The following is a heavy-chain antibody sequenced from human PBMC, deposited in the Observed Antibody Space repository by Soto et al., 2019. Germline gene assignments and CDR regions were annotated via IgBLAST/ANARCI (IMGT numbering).Heavy chain of an antibody. D-gene: IGHD1-1*01. CDR3: ARGGLERLYYYGMDV. CDR2: IWYDGSNK. J-gene: IGHJ6*02. V-gene: IGHV3-33*01. Sequence: GGSLRLSCAASGFTFSSYGMHWVRQAPGKGLEWVAVIWYDGSNKYYADSVKGRFTISRDNSKNTLYLQMNSLRAEDTAVYYCARGGLERLYYYGMDVWGQGTTVTVSS. CDR1: GFTFSSYG.